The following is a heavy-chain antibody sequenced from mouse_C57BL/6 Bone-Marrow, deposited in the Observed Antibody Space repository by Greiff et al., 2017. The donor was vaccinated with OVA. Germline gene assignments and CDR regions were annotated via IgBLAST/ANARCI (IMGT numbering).Heavy chain of an antibody. V-gene: IGHV1-22*01. CDR3: ARTQVITTVAGLDY. CDR2: INPNNGGT. D-gene: IGHD1-1*01. CDR1: GYTFTDYN. Sequence: EVKLMESGPELVKPGASVKMSCKASGYTFTDYNMHWVKQSHGKSLEWIGYINPNNGGTSYNQKFKGKATLTVNKSSSTAYMELRSLTSEDSAVYYCARTQVITTVAGLDYWGQGTTLTVSS. J-gene: IGHJ2*01.